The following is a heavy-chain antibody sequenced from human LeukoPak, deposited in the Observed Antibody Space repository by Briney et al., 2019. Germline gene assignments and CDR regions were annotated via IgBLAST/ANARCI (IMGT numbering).Heavy chain of an antibody. CDR2: ISGSGGST. CDR1: GFTFSSYA. V-gene: IGHV3-23*01. Sequence: GGSLRLACAAAGFTFSSYAMSWVSQAPGRGREWVSAISGSGGSTYYADSVKGRFTISRDNSKNTLYLQKNSLRAEDTAVYYCAKAFGYSSTSAAFDYWGQGTLVTVSS. D-gene: IGHD6-13*01. J-gene: IGHJ4*02. CDR3: AKAFGYSSTSAAFDY.